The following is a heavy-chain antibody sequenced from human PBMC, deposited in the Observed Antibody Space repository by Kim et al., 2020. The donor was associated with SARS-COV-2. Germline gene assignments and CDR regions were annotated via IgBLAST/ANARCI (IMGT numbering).Heavy chain of an antibody. CDR1: GYTFTSYD. CDR2: MNPNSGNT. CDR3: ARTWYSSGWKEKFDP. J-gene: IGHJ5*02. V-gene: IGHV1-8*01. Sequence: ASVKVSCKASGYTFTSYDINWVRQATGQGLEWMGWMNPNSGNTGYAQKFQGRVTMTRNTSISTAYMELSSLRSEDTAVYYCARTWYSSGWKEKFDPWGQGTLVTVSS. D-gene: IGHD6-19*01.